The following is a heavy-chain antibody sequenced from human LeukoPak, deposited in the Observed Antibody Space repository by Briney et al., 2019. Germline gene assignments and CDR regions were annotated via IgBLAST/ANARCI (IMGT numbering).Heavy chain of an antibody. Sequence: ASVKVSCKASGYTFTGYYMYWVRQAPGQGLEWMGWINPNSGGTNYAQKFQGRVTMTRDTSISTAYMELTRLRSDDTAVYYCAGGLEGTYNAFDIWGQGTMVTVSS. D-gene: IGHD3-16*01. J-gene: IGHJ3*02. CDR2: INPNSGGT. V-gene: IGHV1-2*02. CDR1: GYTFTGYY. CDR3: AGGLEGTYNAFDI.